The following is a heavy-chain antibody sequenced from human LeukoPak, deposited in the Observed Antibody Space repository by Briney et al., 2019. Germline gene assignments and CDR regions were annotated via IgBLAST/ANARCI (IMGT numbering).Heavy chain of an antibody. CDR1: GYTFTNYD. D-gene: IGHD1-26*01. J-gene: IGHJ3*02. CDR3: ARGGVVGASDAFDI. CDR2: MNPNSGNT. V-gene: IGHV1-8*01. Sequence: ASVKVSCKASGYTFTNYDINWVRQATGQGLEWMGWMNPNSGNTGYAQKFQGRVTMTRNTSISTAYMELSSLRSEDTAVYYCARGGVVGASDAFDIWGQGTMVTVSS.